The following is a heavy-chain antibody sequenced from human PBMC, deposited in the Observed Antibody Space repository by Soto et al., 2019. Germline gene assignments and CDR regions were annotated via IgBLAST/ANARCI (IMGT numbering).Heavy chain of an antibody. Sequence: QVQLQEAGPGLVKPSQTLSLTCTVSVGSINRGGYYWSWIRQHPGKGTEWLGYIYYSGTTYYNPSLKSRLTISVDTSKNQFSLELSSVTAADTAVYYCARVAYNWTRDFDYWGQGTLVTVSS. D-gene: IGHD1-20*01. V-gene: IGHV4-31*03. CDR3: ARVAYNWTRDFDY. J-gene: IGHJ4*02. CDR1: VGSINRGGYY. CDR2: IYYSGTT.